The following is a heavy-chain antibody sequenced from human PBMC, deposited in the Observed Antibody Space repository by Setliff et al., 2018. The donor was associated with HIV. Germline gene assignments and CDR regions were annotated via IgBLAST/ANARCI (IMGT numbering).Heavy chain of an antibody. V-gene: IGHV1-69*10. Sequence: RASVKVSCKASGGTFSSYGISWVRQAPGQGLEWMGGIIPILGLTNYAQKFQGRVTITADKSTSTAYMELSSLRSEDTAVYYCARGEKRFLEWLPLDYYYYYYMDVWGKGITVTVSS. J-gene: IGHJ6*03. CDR3: ARGEKRFLEWLPLDYYYYYYMDV. D-gene: IGHD3-3*01. CDR2: IIPILGLT. CDR1: GGTFSSYG.